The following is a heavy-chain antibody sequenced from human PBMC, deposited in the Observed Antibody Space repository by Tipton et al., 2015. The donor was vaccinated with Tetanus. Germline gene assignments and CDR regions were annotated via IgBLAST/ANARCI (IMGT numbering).Heavy chain of an antibody. CDR3: ARGSVVIPAAKCLAY. V-gene: IGHV4-34*01. CDR1: GGSFGGYY. CDR2: ISNSGGT. D-gene: IGHD2-2*01. Sequence: TLSLTCAAYGGSFGGYYWSWIRQPPGKGLEWIGEISNSGGTTYNPSLKSRVTMSIDTPKKQFSLNLTSVTAADTALYFCARGSVVIPAAKCLAYWGQGTQVTVSS. J-gene: IGHJ4*02.